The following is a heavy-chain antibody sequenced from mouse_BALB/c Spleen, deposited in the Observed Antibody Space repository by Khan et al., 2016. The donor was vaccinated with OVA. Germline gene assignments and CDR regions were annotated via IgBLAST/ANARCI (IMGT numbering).Heavy chain of an antibody. J-gene: IGHJ2*01. Sequence: EVQLQESGPGLVKPSQSLSLTCTVTGYSITSGYGWNWIRQFPGNKLEWMGYISYSGSTNYNPSLKSRISITPDTSKNQFFLQLSSVTTEHTTTNYCARTASIKYWGQGTTLTVSS. V-gene: IGHV3-2*02. D-gene: IGHD1-2*01. CDR2: ISYSGST. CDR3: ARTASIKY. CDR1: GYSITSGYG.